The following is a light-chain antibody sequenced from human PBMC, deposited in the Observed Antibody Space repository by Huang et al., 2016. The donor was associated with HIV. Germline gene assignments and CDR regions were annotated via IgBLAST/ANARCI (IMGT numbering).Light chain of an antibody. J-gene: IGKJ4*01. CDR2: DAS. CDR3: QQRSNWPPLT. CDR1: QSVSNY. V-gene: IGKV3-11*01. Sequence: EIVLTQSPATLSLSPGERATLSCRASQSVSNYLAWYQHNPGQAPRRLIYDASNRATGIPARCSGSGSGTDFNLTISSLDPEDFAVYYCQQRSNWPPLTFGGGTKVEIK.